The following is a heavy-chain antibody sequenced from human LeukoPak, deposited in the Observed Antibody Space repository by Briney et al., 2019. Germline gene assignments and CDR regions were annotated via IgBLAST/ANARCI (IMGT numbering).Heavy chain of an antibody. D-gene: IGHD3-22*01. CDR2: ISSSSSTI. V-gene: IGHV3-48*04. Sequence: GGSLRLSCAASGITSSHYAMHWVRQAPGKGLEWVSYISSSSSTIYYADSVKGRFTISRDNAKNSLYLQMNSLRAEDTAVYYCARDGPKGYYDSSGYPLGYWGQGTLVTVSS. J-gene: IGHJ4*02. CDR1: GITSSHYA. CDR3: ARDGPKGYYDSSGYPLGY.